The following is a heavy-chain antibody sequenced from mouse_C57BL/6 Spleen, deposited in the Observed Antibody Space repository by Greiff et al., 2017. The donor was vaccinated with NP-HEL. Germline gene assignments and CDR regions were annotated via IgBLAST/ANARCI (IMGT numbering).Heavy chain of an antibody. CDR2: INPNNGGT. J-gene: IGHJ2*01. CDR3: ARTPFITTVVGFDY. D-gene: IGHD1-1*01. CDR1: GYTFTDYY. Sequence: VQLQQSGPELVKPGASVKISCKASGYTFTDYYMNWVKQSHGKSLEWIGDINPNNGGTSYNQKFKGKATLTVDKSSSTAYMELRSLTSEDSAVYYCARTPFITTVVGFDYWGQGTTLTVSS. V-gene: IGHV1-26*01.